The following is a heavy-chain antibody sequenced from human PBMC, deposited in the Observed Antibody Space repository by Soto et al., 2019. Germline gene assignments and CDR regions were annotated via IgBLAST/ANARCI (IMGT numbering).Heavy chain of an antibody. CDR2: IRGSGKDT. CDR1: GFTFSNYG. D-gene: IGHD6-6*01. V-gene: IGHV3-21*06. Sequence: PGGSLRLSCATSGFTFSNYGMNWVRQAPGKGLEWVASIRGSGKDTFYRDSVKGRFTISRDNAASSLVLQMNSLTVDDTAVYHCARVHLVRASSYYCGMDVWGPGTTVTVSS. CDR3: ARVHLVRASSYYCGMDV. J-gene: IGHJ6*02.